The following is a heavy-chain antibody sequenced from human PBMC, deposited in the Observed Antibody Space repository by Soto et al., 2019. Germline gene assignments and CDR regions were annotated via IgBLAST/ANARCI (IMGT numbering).Heavy chain of an antibody. V-gene: IGHV3-74*01. CDR3: ARDVAYSYGAVWFDP. Sequence: PGGSLRLSFAASGFTSSSYWMHWVRQAPGKGLVWVSRINSDGSSTSYADSVRGRFTISRDNDKNTLYLQLNSLRAEDTAVYYCARDVAYSYGAVWFDPWGQGTLVTVSS. J-gene: IGHJ5*02. D-gene: IGHD5-18*01. CDR1: GFTSSSYW. CDR2: INSDGSST.